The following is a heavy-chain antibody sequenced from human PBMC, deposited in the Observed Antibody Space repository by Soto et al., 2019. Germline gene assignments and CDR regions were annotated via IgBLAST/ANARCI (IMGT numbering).Heavy chain of an antibody. Sequence: PSEPLSLTCTVSGGSISSGSYYWNWIRQPPGRGLEWIGYIYYSGSTNYNPSLKSRVTISVDTSKSQLSLKLSSVTAADTAVYYCARDKITPGGHFFQFGMDVWGQGTTVTVSS. CDR3: ARDKITPGGHFFQFGMDV. J-gene: IGHJ6*02. CDR2: IYYSGST. V-gene: IGHV4-61*01. D-gene: IGHD1-20*01. CDR1: GGSISSGSYY.